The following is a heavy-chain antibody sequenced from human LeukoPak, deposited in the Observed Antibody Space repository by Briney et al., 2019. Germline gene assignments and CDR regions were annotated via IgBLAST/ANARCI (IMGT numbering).Heavy chain of an antibody. V-gene: IGHV3-49*04. Sequence: PGGSLRLSCTAFGFIFGDHAMSWVRQAPGKGLEWVGFIRSKAYRGTTEYAASVKGRFTISRDNAKNSLYLQMNSLKAEDTAVYYCARSTPPHKCFDPWGQGTLVTVSS. CDR3: ARSTPPHKCFDP. CDR1: GFIFGDHA. CDR2: IRSKAYRGTT. D-gene: IGHD2-15*01. J-gene: IGHJ5*02.